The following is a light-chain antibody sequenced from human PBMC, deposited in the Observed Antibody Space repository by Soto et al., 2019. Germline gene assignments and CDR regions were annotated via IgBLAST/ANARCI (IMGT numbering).Light chain of an antibody. Sequence: QSALTQPASVSGSPGQSITISCTGTTSDVGRYKFVSWYQQHPGKAPKLMIYEVSNRPSGVSSRFSGSKSGNTASLTTSGLQTEDEATYYCSSSTDTDTLVIFGGGTKLTVL. CDR3: SSSTDTDTLVI. CDR1: TSDVGRYKF. J-gene: IGLJ2*01. CDR2: EVS. V-gene: IGLV2-14*01.